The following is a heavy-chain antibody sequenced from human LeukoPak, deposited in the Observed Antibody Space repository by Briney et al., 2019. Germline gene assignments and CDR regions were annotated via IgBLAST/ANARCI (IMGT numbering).Heavy chain of an antibody. Sequence: PGGSLRLSCAASGFTFSNYAMSWVRQPPGKGLEWVSTVSDSAGNTYYADSVKGRFTISRDNSKNTLYLQMNSLRAEDTAVYYCAKDSPYGSGSYYNVHYFDYWGQGTLVTVSS. J-gene: IGHJ4*02. CDR3: AKDSPYGSGSYYNVHYFDY. V-gene: IGHV3-23*01. CDR2: VSDSAGNT. D-gene: IGHD3-10*01. CDR1: GFTFSNYA.